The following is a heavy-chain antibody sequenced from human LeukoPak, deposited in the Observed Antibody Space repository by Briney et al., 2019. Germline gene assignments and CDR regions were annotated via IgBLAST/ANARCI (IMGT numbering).Heavy chain of an antibody. CDR3: ATDTGAFHFAY. CDR2: VNEGGENT. Sequence: GGSLRLSCAASGFTFSSYGMTWVRQAPGRGLEWVSTVNEGGENTHYADSVKGRFTISRDSAKNTLSLQMDSLRGEDSAMYYCATDTGAFHFAYWGQGTLVTVSS. V-gene: IGHV3-23*01. CDR1: GFTFSSYG. J-gene: IGHJ4*02. D-gene: IGHD2-8*02.